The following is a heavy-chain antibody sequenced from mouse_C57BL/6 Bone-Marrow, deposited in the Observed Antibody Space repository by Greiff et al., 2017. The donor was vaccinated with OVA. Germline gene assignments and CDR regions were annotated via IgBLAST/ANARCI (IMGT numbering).Heavy chain of an antibody. CDR3: TRTGGGQHRILLGY. D-gene: IGHD3-2*02. V-gene: IGHV1-15*01. J-gene: IGHJ2*01. CDR2: IDPETGGT. CDR1: GYTFTDYE. Sequence: QVQLQQSGAELVRPGASVTLSCKASGYTFTDYEMHWVKQTPVHGLEWIGAIDPETGGTAYNQKFKGKAILTADKSSSTAYMELRSLTSEDSAVDYCTRTGGGQHRILLGYWGQGTTLTVSA.